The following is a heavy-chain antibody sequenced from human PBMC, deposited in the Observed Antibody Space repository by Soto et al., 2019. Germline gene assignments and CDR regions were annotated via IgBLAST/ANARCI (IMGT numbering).Heavy chain of an antibody. CDR2: INAGNGNT. D-gene: IGHD2-15*01. J-gene: IGHJ4*02. V-gene: IGHV1-3*01. CDR1: GYTFTSYT. CDR3: ARDLGPVVAATPGDY. Sequence: ASVKVSCKASGYTFTSYTIHWVRQAPGQRLEWMGWINAGNGNTKYSQKFQGRVTITRDTSASTAYMELSSLRSEDTSVYYCARDLGPVVAATPGDYWGQGTLVTVSS.